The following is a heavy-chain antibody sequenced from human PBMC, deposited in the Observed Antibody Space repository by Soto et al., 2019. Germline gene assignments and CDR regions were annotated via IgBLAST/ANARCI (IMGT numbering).Heavy chain of an antibody. Sequence: PSETLSLTCTVSGGSVSSGSYYWSWIRQPPGKGLEWIGYIYYSVSTNYNPSLKSRVTISIDTSKNQFSLKLSSVTAADTAVYYCARRYGSFFDIWGQGTTVTVSS. V-gene: IGHV4-61*01. D-gene: IGHD3-10*01. CDR3: ARRYGSFFDI. J-gene: IGHJ3*02. CDR2: IYYSVST. CDR1: GGSVSSGSYY.